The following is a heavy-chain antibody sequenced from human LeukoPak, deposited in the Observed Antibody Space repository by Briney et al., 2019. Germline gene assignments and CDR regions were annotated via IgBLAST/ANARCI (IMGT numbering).Heavy chain of an antibody. J-gene: IGHJ4*02. CDR1: GGSISGYY. Sequence: SETLSLTCSVSGGSISGYYWSWIRQPPGKGLEWIGYIYYSGSINYNPSLKSRVTISVDTSKNQFSLKLTSVAAADTAVYYCARGGRILAAGFFWGQGTLATVSS. CDR2: IYYSGSI. V-gene: IGHV4-59*01. CDR3: ARGGRILAAGFF. D-gene: IGHD6-13*01.